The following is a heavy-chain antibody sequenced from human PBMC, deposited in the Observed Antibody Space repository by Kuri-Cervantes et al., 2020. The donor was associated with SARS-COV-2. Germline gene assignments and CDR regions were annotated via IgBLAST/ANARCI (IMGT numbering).Heavy chain of an antibody. Sequence: GSLRLSCTVSGGSISSSSYYWGWIRQPPGKGLEWIGEINHSGSTNYNPSLKTRVTISVNTSKNQFSLKLSSVTAADTAVYYCARVGAGVCSSASCYSRAFVYWGQGTLVTVSS. D-gene: IGHD2-2*02. J-gene: IGHJ4*02. CDR1: GGSISSSSYY. CDR2: INHSGST. V-gene: IGHV4-39*07. CDR3: ARVGAGVCSSASCYSRAFVY.